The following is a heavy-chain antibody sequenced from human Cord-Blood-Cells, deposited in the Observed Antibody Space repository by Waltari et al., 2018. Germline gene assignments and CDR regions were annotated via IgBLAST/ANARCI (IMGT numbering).Heavy chain of an antibody. V-gene: IGHV1-24*01. CDR2: FDPEDGET. CDR1: GYTLTALS. Sequence: QVQLVQSGAEVKKPGASVKVSCKVSGYTLTALSMHWVRPAHGKGLEWMGGFDPEDGETIYAQKFQGRVTMTEDTSTDTAYMELSSLRSEDTAVYYCATDRRDGYNYGDAFDIWGQGTMVTVSS. CDR3: ATDRRDGYNYGDAFDI. D-gene: IGHD5-12*01. J-gene: IGHJ3*02.